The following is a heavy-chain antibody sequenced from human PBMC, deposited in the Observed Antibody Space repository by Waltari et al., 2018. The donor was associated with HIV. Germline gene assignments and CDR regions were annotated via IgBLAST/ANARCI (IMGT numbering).Heavy chain of an antibody. CDR2: INAGNGNT. J-gene: IGHJ5*02. V-gene: IGHV1-3*01. Sequence: QVQLVQSGAEVKKPGASVKVSCKASGYTFTSYAMHWVRQAPGQRLEWMGWINAGNGNTKYSQKFQGRVTITRDTSASTAYMELSSLRSEDTAVYYCARVPRYSSSWAFFDPWGQGTLVTVSS. CDR1: GYTFTSYA. D-gene: IGHD6-13*01. CDR3: ARVPRYSSSWAFFDP.